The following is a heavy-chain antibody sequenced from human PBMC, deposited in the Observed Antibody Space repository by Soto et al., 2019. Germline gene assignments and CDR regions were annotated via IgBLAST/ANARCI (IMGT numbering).Heavy chain of an antibody. D-gene: IGHD2-15*01. CDR2: IYYSGST. CDR1: GGSISSYY. J-gene: IGHJ5*02. CDR3: ARDGVGYCSGGICSAYNWFDP. Sequence: QVQLQESGPGLVKPSETLSLTCTVSGGSISSYYWSWLRQPPGKGLEWIGHIYYSGSTNYNPSLKSRVTMSIDTSKNQFSLKLSSVTAADTAVYYCARDGVGYCSGGICSAYNWFDPWGQGTLVTVSS. V-gene: IGHV4-59*01.